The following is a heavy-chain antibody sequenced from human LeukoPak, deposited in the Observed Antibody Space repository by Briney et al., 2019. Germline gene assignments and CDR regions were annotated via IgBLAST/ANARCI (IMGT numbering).Heavy chain of an antibody. CDR2: LKKDGSDK. V-gene: IGHV3-7*01. CDR3: ARDRGGWYRDDAFDI. CDR1: GFTFSSYW. Sequence: PGGSLRLSCAASGFTFSSYWMNWVRQAPGKGVEWVANLKKDGSDKYYVDSVKGRFTISRDNAKNSLYLQMNSLRAEYTAIYYCARDRGGWYRDDAFDIWGEGTMVAVSS. J-gene: IGHJ3*02. D-gene: IGHD6-19*01.